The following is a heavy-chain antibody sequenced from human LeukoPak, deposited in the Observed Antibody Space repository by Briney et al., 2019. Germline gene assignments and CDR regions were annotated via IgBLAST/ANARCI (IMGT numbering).Heavy chain of an antibody. CDR1: GGSISSGDYY. CDR3: ARGPSSWYFDY. CDR2: IYYSGST. Sequence: TSETLSLTCTVSGGSISSGDYYWSWIRQPPGKGLEWIGYIYYSGSTYYNPSLKSRVTISVDTSKNQFSLKLSSVTAADTAVYYCARGPSSWYFDYWGQGTLVILSS. D-gene: IGHD6-13*01. V-gene: IGHV4-30-4*08. J-gene: IGHJ4*02.